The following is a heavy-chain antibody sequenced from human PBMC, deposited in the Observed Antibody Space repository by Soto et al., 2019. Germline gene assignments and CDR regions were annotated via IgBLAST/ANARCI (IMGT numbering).Heavy chain of an antibody. Sequence: QVQLVQSGAEVKKPGASAKVSCKASGYTFTGYYMHWVRQAPGQGLEWMGWINPNSGGTNYAQKFQGWVTMTRDTSISTAYMELSRLRSDDTAVYYCARVRSRGSSSWRDAFDIWGQGTMVTVSS. V-gene: IGHV1-2*04. D-gene: IGHD6-13*01. CDR1: GYTFTGYY. J-gene: IGHJ3*02. CDR3: ARVRSRGSSSWRDAFDI. CDR2: INPNSGGT.